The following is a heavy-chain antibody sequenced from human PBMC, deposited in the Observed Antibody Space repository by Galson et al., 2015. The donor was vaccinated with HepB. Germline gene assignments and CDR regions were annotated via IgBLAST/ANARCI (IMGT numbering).Heavy chain of an antibody. CDR1: GFTFGDYA. CDR3: TIGYSSSWRYYYYGMDV. D-gene: IGHD6-13*01. Sequence: SLRLSCAASGFTFGDYAMSWVRQALGKGLEWVGFIRSKAYGGTTEYAASVKGRFTISRDDSKSIAYLQMNSLKTEDTAVYYCTIGYSSSWRYYYYGMDVWGQGTTVTVSS. CDR2: IRSKAYGGTT. V-gene: IGHV3-49*04. J-gene: IGHJ6*02.